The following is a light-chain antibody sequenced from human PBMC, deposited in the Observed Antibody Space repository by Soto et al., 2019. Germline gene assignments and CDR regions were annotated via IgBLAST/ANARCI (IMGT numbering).Light chain of an antibody. CDR2: EVS. J-gene: IGLJ2*01. V-gene: IGLV2-14*01. CDR3: SSYTPSSTL. Sequence: QSVLTHPASVSGSPGQSITISCTGTSTDVGRYNYVSWYQQHPGKAPKLIIYEVSNRPSGVSNRFSGSKSGDTASLTISGLQAEDEADYYCSSYTPSSTLFGGGTKVTVL. CDR1: STDVGRYNY.